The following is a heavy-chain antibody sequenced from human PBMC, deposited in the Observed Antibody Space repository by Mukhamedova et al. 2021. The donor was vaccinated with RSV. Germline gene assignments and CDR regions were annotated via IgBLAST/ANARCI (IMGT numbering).Heavy chain of an antibody. CDR3: ARGHYGSGSLDY. CDR2: SGST. J-gene: IGHJ4*02. V-gene: IGHV4-59*09. D-gene: IGHD3-10*01. Sequence: SGSTKYTPSLKSRVRISVDTTQNQFSLSLNSVTAADTVVYYCARGHYGSGSLDYWGQGALVTVSS.